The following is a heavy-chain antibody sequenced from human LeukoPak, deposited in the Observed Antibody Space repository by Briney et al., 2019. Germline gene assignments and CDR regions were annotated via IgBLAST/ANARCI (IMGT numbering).Heavy chain of an antibody. J-gene: IGHJ6*02. Sequence: SETVSLTCAVYVGSFSGYYWSWIRQPPGKGLEWIGEINHSGSTNYNPSLKSRVTISVDTSKNQFSLKLSSVTAADTAVYYCARGAYIVVVPAAPCGMDVWGQGTTVTVSS. CDR2: INHSGST. D-gene: IGHD2-2*01. CDR1: VGSFSGYY. V-gene: IGHV4-34*01. CDR3: ARGAYIVVVPAAPCGMDV.